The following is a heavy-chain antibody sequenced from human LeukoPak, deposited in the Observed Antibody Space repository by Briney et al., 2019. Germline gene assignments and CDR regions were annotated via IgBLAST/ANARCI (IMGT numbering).Heavy chain of an antibody. CDR1: GFTISGSA. V-gene: IGHV3-73*01. CDR2: IRSKANNYAT. D-gene: IGHD2-21*01. CDR3: KGGGDYSGY. Sequence: GGSLRLSCAASGFTISGSAMHWVRQASGKGLEWVGRIRSKANNYATTYAASVKGRFTISRDDSKNTAYLQMNSLKTEDTAVYYCKGGGDYSGYWGQGTLVTVSS. J-gene: IGHJ4*02.